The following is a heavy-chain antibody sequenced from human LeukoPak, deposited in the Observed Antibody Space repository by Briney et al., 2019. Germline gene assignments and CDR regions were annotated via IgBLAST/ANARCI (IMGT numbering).Heavy chain of an antibody. CDR2: IAPSVDTT. CDR3: VREESGGYFDY. D-gene: IGHD2-8*02. J-gene: IGHJ4*02. Sequence: ASVKIACKSFGFTFTNYLLHWVRQAPGQGLEWVGRIAPSVDTTNYAQKFRGRVTMTRDTSTSAVYMELSSLRSDDTAIYYCVREESGGYFDYWGQGTLVTVSS. CDR1: GFTFTNYL. V-gene: IGHV1-46*01.